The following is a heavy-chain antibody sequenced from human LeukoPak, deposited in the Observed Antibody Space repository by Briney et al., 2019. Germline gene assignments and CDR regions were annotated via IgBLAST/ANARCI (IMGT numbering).Heavy chain of an antibody. V-gene: IGHV3-30*18. CDR3: AKKMAVAADY. D-gene: IGHD6-19*01. J-gene: IGHJ4*02. CDR2: ISYDGSNK. CDR1: GFTFSSYG. Sequence: GKSLRLSFAASGFTFSSYGMHWVRQAPGKGLEWVALISYDGSNKYYADSVKGRFTISRDNSKNTLYLQMDSLRAEDTAVYYCAKKMAVAADYWGQGTLVTVSS.